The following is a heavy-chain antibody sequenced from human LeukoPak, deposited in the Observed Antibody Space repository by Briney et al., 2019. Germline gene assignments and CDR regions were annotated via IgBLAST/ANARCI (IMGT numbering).Heavy chain of an antibody. CDR3: ATYHAGRGGSGY. V-gene: IGHV4-30-4*01. CDR2: SENN. D-gene: IGHD2-8*01. Sequence: SETLSLTCTVSGASVTSGAYHWSWIRQSPGKGLEWIGHSENNKNNPSLNSRVTISVDSSKNQFSLRLSSVTAAGTAVYFCATYHAGRGGSGYWGQGILVTVSS. CDR1: GASVTSGAYH. J-gene: IGHJ4*02.